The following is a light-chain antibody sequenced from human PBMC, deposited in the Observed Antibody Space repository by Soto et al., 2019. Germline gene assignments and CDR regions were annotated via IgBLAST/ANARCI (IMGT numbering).Light chain of an antibody. CDR1: QGIGNL. Sequence: DIQLTQSPSFLSASVGDRVPIACRASQGIGNLLAWYQQKPGQGPELLIYAASTLQSGVPSRFSGSGSWTEFTLTISSLQPEDFASYYCLQLISYPLTFGGGTQVEIK. J-gene: IGKJ4*01. CDR2: AAS. CDR3: LQLISYPLT. V-gene: IGKV1-9*01.